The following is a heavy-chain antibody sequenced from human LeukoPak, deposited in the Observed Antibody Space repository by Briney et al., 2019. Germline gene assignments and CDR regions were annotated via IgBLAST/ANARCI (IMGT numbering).Heavy chain of an antibody. CDR2: IKAKAHGGTI. D-gene: IGHD1-26*01. J-gene: IGHJ4*02. CDR1: GFTFINAW. CDR3: TTDGVGVEGATYDN. Sequence: GGSLRLSCAASGFTFINAWMAWVRQAPGKGLEWVGRIKAKAHGGTIEYAAPVKGRFTISRDDSKTTMYLHMNSLKTEDTAVYYCTTDGVGVEGATYDNWGQGTLVSVSS. V-gene: IGHV3-15*01.